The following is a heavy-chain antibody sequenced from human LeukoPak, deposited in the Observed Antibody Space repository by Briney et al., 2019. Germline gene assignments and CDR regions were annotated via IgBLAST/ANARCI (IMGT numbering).Heavy chain of an antibody. CDR3: ARAPGYRGTIDY. CDR1: GFPFSSYE. V-gene: IGHV3-48*03. CDR2: ISSGGSFI. D-gene: IGHD6-13*01. Sequence: GGSLRLSCAASGFPFSSYEMNWVRQAPGKGLEGVSYISSGGSFIYYADSVKGRFTISRDNAKNSLYLQMNSLRAEDTAVYYCARAPGYRGTIDYWGQGTLVTVSS. J-gene: IGHJ4*02.